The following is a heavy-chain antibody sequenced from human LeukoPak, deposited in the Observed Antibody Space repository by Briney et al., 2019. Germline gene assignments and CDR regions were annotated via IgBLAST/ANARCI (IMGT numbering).Heavy chain of an antibody. D-gene: IGHD2-15*01. CDR3: ARSPAVDAADTLDY. V-gene: IGHV1-18*01. J-gene: IGHJ4*02. CDR2: ISPYNGNT. CDR1: GYTFSNFG. Sequence: GASVKVSCKPSGYTFSNFGATWVRQAPGQGLEWLGWISPYNGNTKYTHKLQGRLTLATDTSTNTAYMDLRSLISDDTAVYYCARSPAVDAADTLDYWGQGTLVTVSS.